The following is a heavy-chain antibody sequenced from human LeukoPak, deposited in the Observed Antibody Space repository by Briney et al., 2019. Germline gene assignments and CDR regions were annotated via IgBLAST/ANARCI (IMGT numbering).Heavy chain of an antibody. CDR3: ARADWYYDSSGKNHDAFDI. Sequence: ASVKVSCKASGYTFTGYYMHWVLQAPGQGLEWMGWINPNSGGTNYAQKFQGRVTMTRDTSISTAYMELSRLRSDDTAVYYCARADWYYDSSGKNHDAFDIWGQGTMVTVSS. CDR2: INPNSGGT. J-gene: IGHJ3*02. D-gene: IGHD3-22*01. V-gene: IGHV1-2*02. CDR1: GYTFTGYY.